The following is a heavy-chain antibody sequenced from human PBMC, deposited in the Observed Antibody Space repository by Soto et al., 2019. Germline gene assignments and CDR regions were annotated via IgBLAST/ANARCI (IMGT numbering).Heavy chain of an antibody. CDR3: ARNYNGSSS. V-gene: IGHV1-8*01. Sequence: ASVKVSCKASGYTFTSHAIIWVRQATGQGLEWVGWMNPNGVNTGYAQKFQGRITMTRDTSISTAYMELSSLRSEDTAVYFCARNYNGSSSWGQGTLVTVSS. J-gene: IGHJ5*02. D-gene: IGHD6-6*01. CDR1: GYTFTSHA. CDR2: MNPNGVNT.